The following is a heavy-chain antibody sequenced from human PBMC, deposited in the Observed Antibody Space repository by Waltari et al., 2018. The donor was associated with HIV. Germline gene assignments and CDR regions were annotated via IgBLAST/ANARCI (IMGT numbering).Heavy chain of an antibody. CDR1: GFTLSTYS. J-gene: IGHJ4*02. Sequence: EVQLVESGGGLVKPGGSLRLSCAASGFTLSTYSMKWVRQAPGKGLEWVSSISSSSNYIYYADSVKGRFTISRDNAKNSLYLQMNSLRGEDTAVYYCARYVQRGGEGGWGQGTLVTVSS. D-gene: IGHD3-10*02. CDR3: ARYVQRGGEGG. V-gene: IGHV3-21*01. CDR2: ISSSSNYI.